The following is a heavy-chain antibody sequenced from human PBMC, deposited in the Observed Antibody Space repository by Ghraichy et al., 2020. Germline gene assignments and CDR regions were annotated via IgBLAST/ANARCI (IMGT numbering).Heavy chain of an antibody. CDR1: GDSISRGHW. V-gene: IGHV4-4*02. Sequence: LNISCVVYGDSISRGHWWCWVRQSPGKGLEWIGEIFPSGKTNYNPSLKSRVTISLDKSTNQFSLKLTSVTAADTAIYYCARVDDYGGYGFDSWGQGTLVTVSS. CDR3: ARVDDYGGYGFDS. J-gene: IGHJ4*02. CDR2: IFPSGKT. D-gene: IGHD4-23*01.